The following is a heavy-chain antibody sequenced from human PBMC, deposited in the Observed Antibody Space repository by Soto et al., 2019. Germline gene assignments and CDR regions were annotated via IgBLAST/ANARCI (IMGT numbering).Heavy chain of an antibody. Sequence: GGSLRLSCAASGFSFRLFWMSWVRQTPGKGLEWGANINEDGSEKFFADSVKGRFSISRDNAKNSLSLQMNSLTADDTAVYYCARTRWQQSSYYFDYGGEGTLVSVSS. D-gene: IGHD3-16*01. V-gene: IGHV3-7*03. CDR3: ARTRWQQSSYYFDY. CDR1: GFSFRLFW. CDR2: INEDGSEK. J-gene: IGHJ4*02.